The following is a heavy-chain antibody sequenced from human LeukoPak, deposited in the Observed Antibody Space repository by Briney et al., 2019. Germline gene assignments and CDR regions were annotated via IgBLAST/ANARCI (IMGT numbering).Heavy chain of an antibody. Sequence: GESLKISCKVSGYSFATYWIGWVRQMPGKGLEWMGIIYPDDSDTRYSPSFQGQVTISADKSISTAYLQWSSLKASDTAMYYCARRDQQLGNYFDYWGQGTLVTVSS. CDR1: GYSFATYW. D-gene: IGHD6-13*01. CDR2: IYPDDSDT. J-gene: IGHJ4*02. V-gene: IGHV5-51*01. CDR3: ARRDQQLGNYFDY.